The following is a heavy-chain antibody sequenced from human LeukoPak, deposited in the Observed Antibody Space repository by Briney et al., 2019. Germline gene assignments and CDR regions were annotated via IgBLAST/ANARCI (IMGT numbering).Heavy chain of an antibody. Sequence: GGSLRLSCAASGFTFSSYSMNWVRQAPGKGLEWVSSISNSSSYIYYADSVKGRFTISRDNAKNSLYLQMNSLRAEDTAVYYCARGYSSSWSIFDYWGQGTLVTVSS. CDR1: GFTFSSYS. D-gene: IGHD6-13*01. J-gene: IGHJ4*02. CDR2: ISNSSSYI. CDR3: ARGYSSSWSIFDY. V-gene: IGHV3-21*01.